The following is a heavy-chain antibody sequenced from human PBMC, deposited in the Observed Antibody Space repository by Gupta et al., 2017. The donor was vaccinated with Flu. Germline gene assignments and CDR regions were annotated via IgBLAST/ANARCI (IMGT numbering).Heavy chain of an antibody. CDR1: GGSIRSSTYY. J-gene: IGHJ5*02. CDR3: ARQDFRIKDSSFSDWFDP. Sequence: QLQLLESGPGLIKSSETLSLTCTVSGGSIRSSTYYWGWIRQPPGKGLEWIGSIFRSGVTYYKPSLKSRVTISVDTSKNQFSLRLSSVTAADTALYYCARQDFRIKDSSFSDWFDPWGQGSLVTVSS. CDR2: IFRSGVT. V-gene: IGHV4-39*01. D-gene: IGHD3-3*01.